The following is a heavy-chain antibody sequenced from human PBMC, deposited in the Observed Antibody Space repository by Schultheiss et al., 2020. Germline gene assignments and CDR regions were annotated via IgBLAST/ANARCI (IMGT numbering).Heavy chain of an antibody. J-gene: IGHJ4*02. D-gene: IGHD1/OR15-1a*01. CDR3: ARGHRTGAKPFDY. CDR2: IYYSGST. CDR1: GGSISSYY. Sequence: SETLSLTCTVSGGSISSYYWSWIRQPPGKGLEWIGYIYYSGSTYYNPSLKSRVTISVDTSKNQFSLKLSSVTAADTAVYYCARGHRTGAKPFDYWGQGTLVTVSS. V-gene: IGHV4-59*12.